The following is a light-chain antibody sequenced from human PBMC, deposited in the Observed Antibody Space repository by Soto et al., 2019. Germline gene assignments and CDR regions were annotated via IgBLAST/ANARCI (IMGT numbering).Light chain of an antibody. V-gene: IGLV2-14*02. J-gene: IGLJ3*02. CDR3: SSLTRSDTWV. Sequence: QSALAQPASVSGSPGQSITISCTGGSSDVGSYNRVSWYRQHPGKAPQLMIYEVSNRPSGVSNRFSGSKSGNTASLTISGLQAEDEADYFCSSLTRSDTWVIGGGTKVTVL. CDR2: EVS. CDR1: SSDVGSYNR.